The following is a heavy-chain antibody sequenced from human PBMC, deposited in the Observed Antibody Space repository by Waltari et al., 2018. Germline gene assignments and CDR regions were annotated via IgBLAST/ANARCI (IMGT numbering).Heavy chain of an antibody. D-gene: IGHD5-18*01. CDR1: VFTVSKNH. CDR3: ARARDEDTAMVYFDH. J-gene: IGHJ4*02. V-gene: IGHV3-66*02. CDR2: IYDAGST. Sequence: EVQLVESGGGSVHPGGSLRLSCAASVFTVSKNHVSWVRQAPGRGLEWVSLIYDAGSTYYPDSVRGRFTISRDNSKNTVHLQMNSLRVEDTAIYYCARARDEDTAMVYFDHWGQGTLVSVSS.